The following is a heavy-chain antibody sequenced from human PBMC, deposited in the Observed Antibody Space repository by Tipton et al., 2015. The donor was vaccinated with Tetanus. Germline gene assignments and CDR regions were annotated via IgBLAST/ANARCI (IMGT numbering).Heavy chain of an antibody. CDR3: ARSADNWFDP. V-gene: IGHV4-34*01. J-gene: IGHJ5*02. CDR1: GGSLSRYY. CDR2: IYYNGNT. Sequence: TLSLTCAVYGGSLSRYYWTWIRQPPGKGLEWIGNIYYNGNTLQNPSLKSRVTISLDKSKNQFSLKLRSVTAADTAVYYCARSADNWFDPWGQGTLVTVSS.